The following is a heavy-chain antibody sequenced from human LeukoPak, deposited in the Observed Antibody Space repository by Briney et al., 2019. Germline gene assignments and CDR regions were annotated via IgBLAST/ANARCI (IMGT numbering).Heavy chain of an antibody. CDR3: ARKSILTGREFDY. CDR1: GFTFSSYG. V-gene: IGHV3-33*01. D-gene: IGHD3-9*01. CDR2: IWYDGSNK. Sequence: GGSLRLSCAASGFTFSSYGMHWVRQAPGKGLEWVAVIWYDGSNKYYADSVKGRFTISRDNPKNTLYLQMNSLRAEDTAVYYCARKSILTGREFDYWGQGTLVTVSS. J-gene: IGHJ4*02.